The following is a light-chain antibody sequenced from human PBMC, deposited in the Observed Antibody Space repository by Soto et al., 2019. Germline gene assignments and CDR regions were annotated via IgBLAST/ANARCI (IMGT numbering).Light chain of an antibody. J-gene: IGKJ4*01. CDR1: QSVSSH. CDR3: EQRSNWPPLT. Sequence: EIVLTQSPATLSLSPGERATLSCRASQSVSSHLAWYQQKPGQAPRLLIYDASNRATGIPARFSGSGSGTDFTLTISSLEPEDCAVYYCEQRSNWPPLTVGGGTKVEIK. CDR2: DAS. V-gene: IGKV3-11*01.